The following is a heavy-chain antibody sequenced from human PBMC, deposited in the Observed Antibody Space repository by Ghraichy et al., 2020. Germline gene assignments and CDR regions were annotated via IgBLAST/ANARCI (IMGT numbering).Heavy chain of an antibody. D-gene: IGHD1-1*01. CDR3: ASLNWRMDNFDQ. Sequence: GGSLRLSCAASGFTFSAYWMNWVRQAPGKRLEWVANIKDDGSDKYYVDSVKGRFAISRDNAKNSLYLQMNSLRAEDTAVYYCASLNWRMDNFDQWGQGTLVTVSS. CDR2: IKDDGSDK. J-gene: IGHJ4*02. V-gene: IGHV3-7*01. CDR1: GFTFSAYW.